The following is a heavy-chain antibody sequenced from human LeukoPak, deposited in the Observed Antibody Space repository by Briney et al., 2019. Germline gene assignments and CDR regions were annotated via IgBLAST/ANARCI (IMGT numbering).Heavy chain of an antibody. V-gene: IGHV4-39*01. Sequence: SETLSLTCTVSGGSISNSSYYWGWIRQPPGKGLEWIGSMYYSGSTYYNPSLNRRATISVNTTNNQFSLKLSSVTAADTAVYYCARHGRMGTINPSYWGQGNLVTVSS. CDR2: MYYSGST. CDR1: GGSISNSSYY. CDR3: ARHGRMGTINPSY. J-gene: IGHJ4*02. D-gene: IGHD5-24*01.